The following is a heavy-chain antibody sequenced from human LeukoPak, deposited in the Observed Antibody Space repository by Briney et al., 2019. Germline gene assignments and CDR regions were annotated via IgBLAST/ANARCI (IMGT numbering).Heavy chain of an antibody. CDR1: GYTFTSYG. J-gene: IGHJ6*03. Sequence: GASVKVFCKASGYTFTSYGISWVRQAPGQGLEWMGWISAYNGNTNYAQKLQGRVTMTTDTSTSTAYMELRSLRSDDTAVYYCARAYSSSWAIYYYYMDVWGKGTTVTVSS. CDR3: ARAYSSSWAIYYYYMDV. CDR2: ISAYNGNT. V-gene: IGHV1-18*01. D-gene: IGHD6-13*01.